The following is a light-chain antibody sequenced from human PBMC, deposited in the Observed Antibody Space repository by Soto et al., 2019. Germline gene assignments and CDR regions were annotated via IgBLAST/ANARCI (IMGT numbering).Light chain of an antibody. J-gene: IGLJ3*02. CDR2: GNN. V-gene: IGLV1-40*01. Sequence: QSVLTQPPSVSGAPGQRVTISCTGSSSNIGAGYDVHWYQQLPGTAPKLLIYGNNNRPSGVPDRFSGSKSGTSASLAITGLQAEDEAEYYCQYYDSSLSGSVFGGGTKLTVL. CDR3: QYYDSSLSGSV. CDR1: SSNIGAGYD.